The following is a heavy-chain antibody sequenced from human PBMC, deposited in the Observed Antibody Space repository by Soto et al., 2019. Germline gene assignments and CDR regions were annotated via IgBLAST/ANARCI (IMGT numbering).Heavy chain of an antibody. CDR2: ISSSSSYI. CDR3: XXXXXXXXXXXXXXMDV. V-gene: IGHV3-21*01. CDR1: GFTFSSYS. J-gene: IGHJ6*04. Sequence: EVQLVEPGGGLVKPGGSLRLSCAASGFTFSSYSMNWVRQAXGXXXXXXXSISSSSSYIYYADSVKGRXTISRDNXXXXXXXXXXXXXXXXXXXXXXXXXXXXXXXXXXXXMDVWGKGTTVTVSS.